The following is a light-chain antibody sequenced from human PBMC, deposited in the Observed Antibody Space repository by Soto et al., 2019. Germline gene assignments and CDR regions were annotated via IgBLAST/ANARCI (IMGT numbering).Light chain of an antibody. CDR1: QSVNSN. Sequence: ETVMTQSPATLSVSPGERATLSFMASQSVNSNLAWYQQKLGQAPRVLIYGASTRATGIPARFSGSGSGTDFTLTISSLEPEDSAVYYCQQRNMWPITFGQGTRLEIK. CDR2: GAS. CDR3: QQRNMWPIT. V-gene: IGKV3-15*01. J-gene: IGKJ5*01.